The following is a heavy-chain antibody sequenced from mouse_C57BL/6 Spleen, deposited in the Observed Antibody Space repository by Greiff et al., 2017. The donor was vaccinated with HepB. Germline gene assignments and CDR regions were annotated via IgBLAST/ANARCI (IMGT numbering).Heavy chain of an antibody. J-gene: IGHJ1*03. CDR2: IHPNSGST. Sequence: QVQLQQPGAELVKPGASVKLSCKASGYTFTSYWMHWVKQRPGQGLEWIGMIHPNSGSTNYNEKFKSKATLTVDKSSSTAYMQLSSLTSEDSAVYYCARDDYTRYFDVWGTGTTVTVSS. D-gene: IGHD2-4*01. V-gene: IGHV1-64*01. CDR3: ARDDYTRYFDV. CDR1: GYTFTSYW.